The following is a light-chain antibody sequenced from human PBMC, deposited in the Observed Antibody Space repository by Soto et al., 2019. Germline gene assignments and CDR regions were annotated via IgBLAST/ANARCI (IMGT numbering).Light chain of an antibody. V-gene: IGKV1-33*01. J-gene: IGKJ4*01. CDR1: QDISNY. CDR3: QQYEDLPLT. CDR2: DAS. Sequence: DIQTTQSPSSLSASVGDRVTITCQASQDISNYLNWYQQKPGKAPKLLIFDASNVETGVPSRFSGSGSGTDFTFTIHSLQPEDAATYYCQQYEDLPLTFGGGTKVGIK.